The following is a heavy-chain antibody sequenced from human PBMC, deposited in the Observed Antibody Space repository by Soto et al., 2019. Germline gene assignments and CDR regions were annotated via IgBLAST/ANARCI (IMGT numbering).Heavy chain of an antibody. CDR1: GYSFTNYG. CDR3: ARARGVALPAALNTHYYYYMDV. J-gene: IGHJ6*03. V-gene: IGHV1-18*01. Sequence: QDQLVQSGVEVKKPGASVKVSCKASGYSFTNYGITWVRQAPGQGFEWMGWISAYNGNTNYAQKFQGRVTLTTDASTSMAYLGFRSLMSADTAVYYGARARGVALPAALNTHYYYYMDVWGKGTTVTVSS. CDR2: ISAYNGNT. D-gene: IGHD2-15*01.